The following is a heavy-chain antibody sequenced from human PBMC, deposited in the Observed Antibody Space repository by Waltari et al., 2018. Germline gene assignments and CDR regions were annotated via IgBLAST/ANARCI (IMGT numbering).Heavy chain of an antibody. CDR2: INRNNGNT. CDR3: ARDYCSGDGCSLDC. Sequence: QVQLVQSGNEVMKPGASVKVSCKASGYTFPSHRITWGRQAPGQGPEWLGWINRNNGNTKFAQKFQGRVSLTTDTSTSTAYMDLRSLTSDDTAVYYCARDYCSGDGCSLDCWGQGTLVTVS. V-gene: IGHV1-18*04. CDR1: GYTFPSHR. J-gene: IGHJ4*02. D-gene: IGHD2-15*01.